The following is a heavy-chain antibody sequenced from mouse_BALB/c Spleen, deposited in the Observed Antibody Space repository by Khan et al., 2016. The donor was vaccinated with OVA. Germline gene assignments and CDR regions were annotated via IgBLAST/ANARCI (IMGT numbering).Heavy chain of an antibody. CDR2: IDPSSGYT. J-gene: IGHJ2*01. Sequence: VQLQESGAELARPGASVKMSCKASGYTFNSYTMHWIKQRPGQALEWIGSIDPSSGYTNCNQNFRDKATWTADKSSSPAHIQLTSLTSEDSAVHYCARSALYVRSSYFDYRRASATLSVSS. CDR3: ARSALYVRSSYFDY. V-gene: IGHV1-4*01. CDR1: GYTFNSYT. D-gene: IGHD2-14*01.